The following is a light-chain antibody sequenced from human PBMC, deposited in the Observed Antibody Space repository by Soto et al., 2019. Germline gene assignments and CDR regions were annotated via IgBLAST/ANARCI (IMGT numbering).Light chain of an antibody. CDR3: QQRTNWQFT. CDR2: DAS. J-gene: IGKJ5*01. Sequence: EVVLTQSPATLSLSPGERATRSCRASQSVSSDLAWYQQKPGQAPRLLIYDASNRATGIPARFSGSGSGTDFTLTISSLEPEDFAVYYCQQRTNWQFTFGQGTRLEIK. V-gene: IGKV3-11*01. CDR1: QSVSSD.